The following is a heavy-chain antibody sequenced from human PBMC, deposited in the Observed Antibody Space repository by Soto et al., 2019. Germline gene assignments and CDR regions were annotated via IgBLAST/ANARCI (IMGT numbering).Heavy chain of an antibody. J-gene: IGHJ6*02. CDR2: IIPIFGTA. Sequence: SVKVSCKASGGTFSSYAISWVRQAPGQGLEWMGGIIPIFGTANYARKFQGRVTITADESTSTAYMELSSLRSEDTAVYYCARDGTGTTSYYYYGMDVWGQGTTVTVSS. D-gene: IGHD1-7*01. CDR1: GGTFSSYA. V-gene: IGHV1-69*13. CDR3: ARDGTGTTSYYYYGMDV.